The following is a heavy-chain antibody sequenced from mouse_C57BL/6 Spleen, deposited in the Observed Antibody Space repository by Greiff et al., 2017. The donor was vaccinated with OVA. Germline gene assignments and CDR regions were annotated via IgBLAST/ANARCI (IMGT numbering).Heavy chain of an antibody. CDR1: GFSFTSYG. V-gene: IGHV2-5*01. CDR2: IWRGGST. Sequence: VMLVESGPGLVQPSQSLSITCTVSGFSFTSYGVHWVRQSPGKGLEWLGVIWRGGSTDNNAAFMSRLSITQDTSKSQVFLKMNSLQADDTAIYYCARQCISAVVAFDYWGQGTSLTVSS. D-gene: IGHD1-1*01. CDR3: ARQCISAVVAFDY. J-gene: IGHJ2*02.